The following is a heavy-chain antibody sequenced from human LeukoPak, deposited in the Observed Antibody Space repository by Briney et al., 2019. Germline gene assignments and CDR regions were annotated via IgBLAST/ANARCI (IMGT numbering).Heavy chain of an antibody. V-gene: IGHV4-61*01. CDR2: IYYSGST. CDR3: ARVNIVVVPGAVYYYMGV. J-gene: IGHJ6*03. CDR1: GGSISSGTYY. D-gene: IGHD2-2*01. Sequence: PSETLSLTCSVSGGSISSGTYYWSWIRQPPGKGLEWIGYIYYSGSTMYNPSIKSRVTISVDPSKNQFSLKLSSVTAADTAVYHCARVNIVVVPGAVYYYMGVWGKGTTVTISS.